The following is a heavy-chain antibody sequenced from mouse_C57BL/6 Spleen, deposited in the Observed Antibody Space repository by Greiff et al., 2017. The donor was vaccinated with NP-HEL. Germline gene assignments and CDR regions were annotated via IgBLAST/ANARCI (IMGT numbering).Heavy chain of an antibody. Sequence: VQLQQPGAELVKPGASVKLSCKASGYTFTSYWMQWVKQRPGQGLEWIGEIDPSDSYTNYNQKFKGKATLTVDTSSSTAYMQLSSLTSEDSAVYYCASAYGSPAWFAYWGQGTLVTVSA. D-gene: IGHD1-1*01. J-gene: IGHJ3*01. CDR1: GYTFTSYW. CDR2: IDPSDSYT. CDR3: ASAYGSPAWFAY. V-gene: IGHV1-50*01.